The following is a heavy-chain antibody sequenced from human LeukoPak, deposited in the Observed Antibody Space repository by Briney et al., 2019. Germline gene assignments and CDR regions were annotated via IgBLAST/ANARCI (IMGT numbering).Heavy chain of an antibody. CDR2: INPNSGGT. CDR3: ARSADYDILTGYPAYYYYMDV. J-gene: IGHJ6*03. V-gene: IGHV1-2*02. D-gene: IGHD3-9*01. Sequence: ASVKVSCKASGYTFTGYYMHWVRQAPGQGLEWMGWINPNSGGTNYAQKFQGRVTITADESTSTAYMELSSLRSEDTAVYYCARSADYDILTGYPAYYYYMDVWGKGTTVTISS. CDR1: GYTFTGYY.